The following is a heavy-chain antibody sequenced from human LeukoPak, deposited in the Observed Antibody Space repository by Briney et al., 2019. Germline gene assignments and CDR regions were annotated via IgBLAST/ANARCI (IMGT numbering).Heavy chain of an antibody. V-gene: IGHV4-34*01. Sequence: SETLSLTCALYGGSFSGYYWSWIRQPPGKGLDWIGEINHSGSTNYNPSLKSRVTISVDTSKNQFSLKLSSVTAADTAVYYCARGLNPGYYILAEDYWGQGTLVTASS. D-gene: IGHD3-9*01. CDR2: INHSGST. J-gene: IGHJ4*02. CDR1: GGSFSGYY. CDR3: ARGLNPGYYILAEDY.